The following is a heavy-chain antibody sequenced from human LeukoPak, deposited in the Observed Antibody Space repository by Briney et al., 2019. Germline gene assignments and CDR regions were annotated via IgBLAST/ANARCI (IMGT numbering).Heavy chain of an antibody. CDR2: MFHSGTT. CDR1: GDSISTYF. Sequence: SETLSLTCTVSGDSISTYFWSWIRQPPGKGLEWIGYMFHSGTTDYNPSLKSRVTMSGDTSKNQISLNLRSVTAADTAVYYCARHLVGSRLFGMDVWGQGTTVTVSS. J-gene: IGHJ6*02. CDR3: ARHLVGSRLFGMDV. D-gene: IGHD1-26*01. V-gene: IGHV4-59*08.